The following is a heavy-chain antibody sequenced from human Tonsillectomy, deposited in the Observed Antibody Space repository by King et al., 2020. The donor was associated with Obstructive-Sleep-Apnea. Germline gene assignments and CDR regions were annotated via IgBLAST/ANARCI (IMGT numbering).Heavy chain of an antibody. V-gene: IGHV4-59*08. Sequence: VQLQESGPGLVKPSETLSLTCTVSGGSISTYYWSWIRQPPGKGLEWIGYIYSGSTNYNPSLKSRVTISVDTSKNQFSLNLSSVTAADTAFYYCARGGYYYFDYWGQGTLATVSS. D-gene: IGHD3-22*01. CDR3: ARGGYYYFDY. CDR1: GGSISTYY. J-gene: IGHJ4*02. CDR2: IYSGST.